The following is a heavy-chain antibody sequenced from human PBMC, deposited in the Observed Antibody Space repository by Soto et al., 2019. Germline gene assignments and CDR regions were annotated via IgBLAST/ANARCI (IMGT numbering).Heavy chain of an antibody. Sequence: SETLSLTCTVSGGSISSSSYYWGWIRQPPGKGLEWIGSIYYSGSTYYNPSLKSRVTISVDTSKNQFSLKLSSVTAADTAVYYCARQGPVVVPRDYYYYMDVWGKGTTVTVS. CDR3: ARQGPVVVPRDYYYYMDV. CDR1: GGSISSSSYY. D-gene: IGHD2-2*01. J-gene: IGHJ6*03. CDR2: IYYSGST. V-gene: IGHV4-39*01.